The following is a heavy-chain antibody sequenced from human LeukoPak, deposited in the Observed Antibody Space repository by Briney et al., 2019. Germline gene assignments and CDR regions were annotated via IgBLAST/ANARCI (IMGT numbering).Heavy chain of an antibody. CDR3: ARVGGSSYNY. CDR1: GFTVSSNY. CDR2: NYSGGNT. Sequence: GGSLRLSCAASGFTVSSNYMSWVRQAPGKGLEWVSVNYSGGNTYYADSVRGRFTISRDNSKNTLYLQMNSLRAEDTAVYYCARVGGSSYNYWGQGTLVTVSS. D-gene: IGHD1-26*01. J-gene: IGHJ4*02. V-gene: IGHV3-53*01.